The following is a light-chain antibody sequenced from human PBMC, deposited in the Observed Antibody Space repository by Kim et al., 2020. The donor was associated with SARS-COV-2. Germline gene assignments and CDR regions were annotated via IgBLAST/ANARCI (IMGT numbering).Light chain of an antibody. CDR1: HSLLRSDRKNY. CDR3: MQSIQLPRMYT. V-gene: IGKV2D-29*01. J-gene: IGKJ2*01. CDR2: ECS. Sequence: CKSSHSLLRSDRKNYLYWHLQTPAPAPQLLIYECSNRFSRGPDRFSGRGSGMDFTQNISRVQADDVGVYYCMQSIQLPRMYTCGQETKLEI.